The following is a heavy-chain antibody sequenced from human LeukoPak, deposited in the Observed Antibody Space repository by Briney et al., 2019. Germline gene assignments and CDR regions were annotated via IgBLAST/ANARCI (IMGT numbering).Heavy chain of an antibody. V-gene: IGHV4-59*08. D-gene: IGHD3-3*01. Sequence: PSETLSLTCTVSGGSISSYYWSWIRQPPGKGLECIGYIYYSGSANYNPSLKSRVTISVDTSKNQFSLKLTSVTAADTAVYYCARLGPFGVVIISDAFDIWGQGTMVTVSS. CDR1: GGSISSYY. J-gene: IGHJ3*02. CDR3: ARLGPFGVVIISDAFDI. CDR2: IYYSGSA.